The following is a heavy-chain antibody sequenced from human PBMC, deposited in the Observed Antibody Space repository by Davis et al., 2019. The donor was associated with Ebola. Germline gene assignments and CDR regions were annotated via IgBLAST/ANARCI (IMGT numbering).Heavy chain of an antibody. D-gene: IGHD3-9*01. CDR2: IYYSGST. CDR3: ARGVTDILTGFVDV. Sequence: MPSEILSLTCTVSSGSISSSSYYWGWIRQPPGKGLEWIGSIYYSGSTYYNPSLKSRVTISVDTSKNQFSLKLSSVTAADTAVYYCARGVTDILTGFVDVWGKGTTVTVSS. V-gene: IGHV4-39*01. CDR1: SGSISSSSYY. J-gene: IGHJ6*04.